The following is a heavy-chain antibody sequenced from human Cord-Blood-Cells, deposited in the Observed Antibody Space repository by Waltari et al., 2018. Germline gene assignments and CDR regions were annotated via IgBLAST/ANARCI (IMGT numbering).Heavy chain of an antibody. J-gene: IGHJ3*02. D-gene: IGHD2-2*02. V-gene: IGHV4-38-2*02. CDR1: GYSISSGDY. CDR2: IYHSGST. Sequence: QVQLQESGPGLVKPSETLSLTCTVSGYSISSGDYWGWLRQPPGKGLEWIGSIYHSGSTYYNPSLKSRVTISVDTSKNQFSLKLSSVTAADTAVYYCARDLHCSSTSCYTDDAFDIWGQGTMVTVSS. CDR3: ARDLHCSSTSCYTDDAFDI.